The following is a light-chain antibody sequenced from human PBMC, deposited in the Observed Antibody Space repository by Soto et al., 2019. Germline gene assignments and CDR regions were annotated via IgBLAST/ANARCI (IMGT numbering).Light chain of an antibody. CDR2: GAS. CDR1: QSVSSSY. V-gene: IGKV3-20*01. J-gene: IGKJ1*01. CDR3: QQYGSSPPWT. Sequence: EIVMTQSPATLSVAPGERVTFSCRASQSVSSSYLAWYQQKPGQAPRLLIYGASSRATGIPDRFSGSGSGTDFTLTISRLEPEDFAVYYCQQYGSSPPWTFGQGTKVDIK.